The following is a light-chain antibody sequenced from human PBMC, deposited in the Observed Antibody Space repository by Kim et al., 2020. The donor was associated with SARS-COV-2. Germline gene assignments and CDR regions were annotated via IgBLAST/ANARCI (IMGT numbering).Light chain of an antibody. J-gene: IGLJ2*01. Sequence: SYELTQPPSVSVSPGQTASITCSGDKLGDKYACWYQQKPGQSPVLVIYQDSKRPSGIPERFSGSNSGNTATLTISGTQAMDEADYYCQAWDSSLSFGGGT. CDR1: KLGDKY. CDR3: QAWDSSLS. CDR2: QDS. V-gene: IGLV3-1*01.